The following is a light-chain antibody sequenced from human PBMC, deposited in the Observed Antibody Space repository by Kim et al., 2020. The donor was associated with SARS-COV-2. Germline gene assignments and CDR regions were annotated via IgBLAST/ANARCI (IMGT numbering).Light chain of an antibody. CDR2: KAS. CDR3: QQYNSYS. J-gene: IGKJ2*01. V-gene: IGKV1-5*03. Sequence: TLSASGGDRVTIPCRASQSISSWLAWYQQKPGKAPKLLIYKASSLESGVPSRFSGSGSGTEFTLTISSLQPDDFATYYCQQYNSYSFGQGTKLEI. CDR1: QSISSW.